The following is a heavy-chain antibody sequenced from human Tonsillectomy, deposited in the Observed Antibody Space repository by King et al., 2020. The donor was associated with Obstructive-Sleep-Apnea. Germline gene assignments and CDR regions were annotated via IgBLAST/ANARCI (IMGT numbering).Heavy chain of an antibody. CDR1: GGSISSSKW. V-gene: IGHV4-4*02. J-gene: IGHJ5*02. Sequence: QLQESGPGLVKPWGTLSLTCAISGGSISSSKWGSWVRQAPGNRLEWIGEISQIGSTTYNPPLKIQVTISEDKSKNPFSLMLKPLTAADTAVYFCARGHGWGGSSDWFDPWGPGILVTVS. D-gene: IGHD3-10*01. CDR2: ISQIGST. CDR3: ARGHGWGGSSDWFDP.